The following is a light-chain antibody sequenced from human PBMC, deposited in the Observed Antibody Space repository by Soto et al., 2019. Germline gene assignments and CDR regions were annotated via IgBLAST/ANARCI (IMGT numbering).Light chain of an antibody. V-gene: IGKV1-39*01. Sequence: DNPITQSPSSPSASERDRITIPFPASQSISRYLNWYQQKPGKAPKLLFSVASSLQSGVPSRFSGSGSGTDFTLTISSLQPEVFVTYLGKQGYSTLRIFGEGPKVDIK. CDR3: KQGYSTLRI. CDR2: VAS. J-gene: IGKJ4*01. CDR1: QSISRY.